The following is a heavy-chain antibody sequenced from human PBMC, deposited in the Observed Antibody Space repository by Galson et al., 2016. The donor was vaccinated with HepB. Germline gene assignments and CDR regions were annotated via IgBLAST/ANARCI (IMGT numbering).Heavy chain of an antibody. CDR1: GYIFTMYA. V-gene: IGHV1-18*01. D-gene: IGHD4-11*01. J-gene: IGHJ4*02. Sequence: SVKVSCKASGYIFTMYAIHWVRQAPGQGLEWLGWISANSGNTIYAQKFQDRVTMTRDTSASTVYMDLRSLRSDDTAVYYCARDVQFRFDYWGQGTLVTVSS. CDR3: ARDVQFRFDY. CDR2: ISANSGNT.